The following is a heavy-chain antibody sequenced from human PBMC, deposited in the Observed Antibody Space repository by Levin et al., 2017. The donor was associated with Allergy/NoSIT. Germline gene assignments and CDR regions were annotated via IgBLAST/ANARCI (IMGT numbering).Heavy chain of an antibody. V-gene: IGHV3-23*01. Sequence: GESLKISCAASGFTFSSYAMSWVRQAPGKGLEWVSVISGSGGSIYYADSVKGRFTISRDNSKNTLYLQMNSLRAEDTAVYYCAKNRIAVAGSWAFDIWGQGTMVTVSS. CDR1: GFTFSSYA. CDR3: AKNRIAVAGSWAFDI. CDR2: ISGSGGSI. J-gene: IGHJ3*02. D-gene: IGHD6-19*01.